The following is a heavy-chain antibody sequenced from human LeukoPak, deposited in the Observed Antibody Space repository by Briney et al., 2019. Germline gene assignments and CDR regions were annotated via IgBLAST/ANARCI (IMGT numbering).Heavy chain of an antibody. CDR3: ARVRLADERAWAY. CDR1: GYTFSDFY. D-gene: IGHD3-3*02. J-gene: IGHJ4*02. Sequence: ALVKVSCKASGYTFSDFYIHWVRQAPGQGLEYVGWITPKSGDTYSPQRFQGRVTMTRDASICTAYMELSSLRSDDTAVYFCARVRLADERAWAYWGQGTLVTVSS. CDR2: ITPKSGDT. V-gene: IGHV1-2*02.